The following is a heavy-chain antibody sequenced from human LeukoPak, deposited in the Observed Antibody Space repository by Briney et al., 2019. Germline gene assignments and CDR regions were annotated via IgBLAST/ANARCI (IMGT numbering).Heavy chain of an antibody. CDR3: ARGLDYGDYFDY. CDR1: GFTVSSYY. J-gene: IGHJ4*02. CDR2: FYSAGST. D-gene: IGHD4-17*01. V-gene: IGHV3-53*01. Sequence: PGGSLRLSCAASGFTVSSYYMSWVRQAPGQGLEWVSLFYSAGSTYYADSVKGRFTISRDNSKNTLYLQMNSLRAEDTAVYFCARGLDYGDYFDYWGQGTLVTVSS.